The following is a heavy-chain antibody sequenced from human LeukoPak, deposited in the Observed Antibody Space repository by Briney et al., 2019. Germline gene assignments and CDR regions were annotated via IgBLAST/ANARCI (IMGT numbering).Heavy chain of an antibody. CDR2: IIPILGIA. CDR1: GGTFSSYA. J-gene: IGHJ4*02. Sequence: ASVKVSCKASGGTFSSYAISWVRQAPGQGLEWMGRIIPILGIANYAQKFQGRVTITADKSTSTAYMELSSLRSEDTAVYYCARDLRNYYDSSGYYPIDYWGQGTLVTVSS. D-gene: IGHD3-22*01. CDR3: ARDLRNYYDSSGYYPIDY. V-gene: IGHV1-69*04.